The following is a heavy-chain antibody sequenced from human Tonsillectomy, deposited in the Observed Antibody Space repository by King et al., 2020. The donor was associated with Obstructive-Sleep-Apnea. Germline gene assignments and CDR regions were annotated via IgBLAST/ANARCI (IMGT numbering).Heavy chain of an antibody. CDR1: GFTFSSYA. J-gene: IGHJ4*02. V-gene: IGHV3-23*04. CDR2: ITLSGDPT. CDR3: VKGLGARDYFDY. Sequence: VQLVESGGGLVQPGGSLRLSCAASGFTFSSYAMNWVRQAPGKGLQWVSLITLSGDPTYYADSVKGRFTISRDNSKNTLYLQMNSLRADDTAVYYCVKGLGARDYFDYWGQGTLVTVSS. D-gene: IGHD3-16*01.